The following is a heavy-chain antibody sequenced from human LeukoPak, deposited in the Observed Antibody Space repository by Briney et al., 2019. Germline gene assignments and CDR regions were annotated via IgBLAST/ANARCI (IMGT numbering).Heavy chain of an antibody. J-gene: IGHJ3*02. D-gene: IGHD5-18*01. V-gene: IGHV4-4*07. CDR3: ARDASGYSYGPDDAFDI. CDR2: IYTSGST. Sequence: PSETLSLTCTVSGGSISSYYWSWIRQPAGKGLEWIGRIYTSGSTDYNPSLKSRVTMSVDTSKNQFSLKLSSVTAADTAVYYCARDASGYSYGPDDAFDIWGQGTMVTVSS. CDR1: GGSISSYY.